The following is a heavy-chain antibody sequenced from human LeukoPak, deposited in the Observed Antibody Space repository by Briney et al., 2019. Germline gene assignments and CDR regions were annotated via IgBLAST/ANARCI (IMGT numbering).Heavy chain of an antibody. CDR2: ISDIGSI. Sequence: SETLSLTCTVSGGSISSYYWSWIRQPPGKGLEWIAYISDIGSINYNPSLKSLVPISLDTSKHPFSLKLSSVTAADTAVYYCAGHHPRNTVDFWGQGTLVTVS. D-gene: IGHD2-8*02. J-gene: IGHJ4*02. CDR3: AGHHPRNTVDF. V-gene: IGHV4-59*08. CDR1: GGSISSYY.